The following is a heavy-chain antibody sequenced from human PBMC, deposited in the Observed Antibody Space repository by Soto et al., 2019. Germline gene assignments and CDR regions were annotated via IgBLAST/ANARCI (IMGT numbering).Heavy chain of an antibody. J-gene: IGHJ6*02. CDR2: ARKKANNYTT. CDR3: ARDLGVVTSPYYYYGMDV. D-gene: IGHD3-3*01. V-gene: IGHV3-72*01. Sequence: GGSLRLSCAASGFTFSDHYMDWVRQAPGKGLEWVGRARKKANNYTTEYAASVKGRFTISRDNAKNSLYLQMNSLRAEDTAVYYCARDLGVVTSPYYYYGMDVWGQGTTVTVSS. CDR1: GFTFSDHY.